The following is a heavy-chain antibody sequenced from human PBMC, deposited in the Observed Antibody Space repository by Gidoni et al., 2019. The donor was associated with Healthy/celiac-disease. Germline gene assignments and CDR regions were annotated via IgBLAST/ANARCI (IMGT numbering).Heavy chain of an antibody. D-gene: IGHD3-22*01. Sequence: EVQLVESGGGLVQPGGSLRLSCAASGFTFSSYAMHWVRQAPGKGLEYVSAISSNGGSRYYANSVKGRFTISRDNSKHPLYLQMGSLRAEDMAVYYCARDSSGYLAFDIWGQGTMVTVSS. CDR3: ARDSSGYLAFDI. V-gene: IGHV3-64*01. J-gene: IGHJ3*02. CDR1: GFTFSSYA. CDR2: ISSNGGSR.